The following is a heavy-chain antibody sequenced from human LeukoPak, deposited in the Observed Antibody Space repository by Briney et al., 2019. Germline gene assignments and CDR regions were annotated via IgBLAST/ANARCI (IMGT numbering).Heavy chain of an antibody. J-gene: IGHJ4*02. V-gene: IGHV6-1*01. Sequence: SQTLSLTCAISGDSVSSNSAAWNWIRHSPSRGLEWLGRTYYRSKWYNYYAVSVKSRITINPDTSKNQFSLQLNSVTPEDTAVYYRARTSEYCSGSSGYSGGFDYWGQGTLVTVSS. CDR3: ARTSEYCSGSSGYSGGFDY. CDR1: GDSVSSNSAA. D-gene: IGHD2-15*01. CDR2: TYYRSKWYN.